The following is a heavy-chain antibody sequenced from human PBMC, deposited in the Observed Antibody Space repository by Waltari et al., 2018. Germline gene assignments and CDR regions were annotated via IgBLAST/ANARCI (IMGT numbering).Heavy chain of an antibody. Sequence: EVQLLESGGGLVQPGGSLRLSCAASGFTLSSYAMSWVRQAAGKGLEWVSSVSAGGGTTYYADSVKGRFTISRDNSKNTLYLQMNSLRADDTAVYYCAKDRGYFDWLILDYWGQGTLVTVSS. V-gene: IGHV3-23*01. CDR3: AKDRGYFDWLILDY. J-gene: IGHJ4*02. CDR1: GFTLSSYA. CDR2: VSAGGGTT. D-gene: IGHD3-9*01.